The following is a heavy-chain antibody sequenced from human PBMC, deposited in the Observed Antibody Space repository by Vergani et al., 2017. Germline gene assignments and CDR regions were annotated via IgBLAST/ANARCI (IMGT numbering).Heavy chain of an antibody. D-gene: IGHD2-2*01. CDR3: AGDEGTSWGWFDP. CDR1: GGSFSNLG. J-gene: IGHJ5*02. CDR2: NIPMFGTT. V-gene: IGHV1-69*01. Sequence: QVQLVQSGAEVKKPGSSVKVSCKGSGGSFSNLGISWVRQAPGQGVEWMGGNIPMFGTTKYAQKFQGRVTIIAGDSTGSAYMELRNLSSADTAVYYCAGDEGTSWGWFDPWGQGTLVTVSS.